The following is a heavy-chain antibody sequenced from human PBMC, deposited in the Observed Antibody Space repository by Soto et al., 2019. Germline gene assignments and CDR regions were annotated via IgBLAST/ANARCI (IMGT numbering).Heavy chain of an antibody. CDR1: GITFSNAW. D-gene: IGHD2-2*01. V-gene: IGHV3-15*01. CDR3: TTDSADIVVVPATFGMDV. CDR2: IKSITDGGTT. J-gene: IGHJ6*02. Sequence: EVQLVESGGGLVKPGGSLRLSCAASGITFSNAWMTWVRQAPGKGLEWVGRIKSITDGGTTDYAAPMKGRFTISRDDSKDTLYLQMNNLRTEDTAVYHCTTDSADIVVVPATFGMDVWGPGSPGHRLL.